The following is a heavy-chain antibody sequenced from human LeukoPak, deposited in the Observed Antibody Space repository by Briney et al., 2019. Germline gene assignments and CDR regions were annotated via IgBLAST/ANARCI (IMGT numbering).Heavy chain of an antibody. CDR1: GGSISSGSYY. Sequence: SETLSLTCTVSGGSISSGSYYWSWIRQPAGKGLEWIGRIYTSGSTNYNPSLKSRVTISVDTSKNQFSLKLSSVTAADTAAYYCAGTGRSNGGSRPAYYYYYMDVWGKGTTVTISS. J-gene: IGHJ6*03. V-gene: IGHV4-61*02. D-gene: IGHD1-26*01. CDR3: AGTGRSNGGSRPAYYYYYMDV. CDR2: IYTSGST.